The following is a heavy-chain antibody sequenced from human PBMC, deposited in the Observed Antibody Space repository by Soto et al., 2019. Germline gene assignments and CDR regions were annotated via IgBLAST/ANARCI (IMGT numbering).Heavy chain of an antibody. CDR3: AREIDGYYGIDV. Sequence: QGQLVQSGAEVKKPGSSVKVSCKASGGTFSTDSISWVRQAPGQGLEWMGGIIPMFGTANNAQKFQGRVTITADESTSTAYMELSSLRSEDTAVYFCAREIDGYYGIDVWGQGTTVTVAS. CDR2: IIPMFGTA. V-gene: IGHV1-69*12. J-gene: IGHJ6*02. CDR1: GGTFSTDS.